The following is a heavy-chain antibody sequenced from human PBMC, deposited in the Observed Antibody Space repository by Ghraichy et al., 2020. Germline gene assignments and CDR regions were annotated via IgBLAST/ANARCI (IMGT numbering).Heavy chain of an antibody. J-gene: IGHJ4*02. V-gene: IGHV1-18*04. CDR2: ISAYNGNT. CDR1: GFTFTRNG. D-gene: IGHD6-19*01. CDR3: ARSNGWFTKYYFES. Sequence: GESLNISCRASGFTFTRNGITWVRQAPGEGLEWMGWISAYNGNTVYAQKFQGRVTMTTDRSTNTAYMEVRSLRSDDTAVFYCARSNGWFTKYYFESWDQGTLVTVSS.